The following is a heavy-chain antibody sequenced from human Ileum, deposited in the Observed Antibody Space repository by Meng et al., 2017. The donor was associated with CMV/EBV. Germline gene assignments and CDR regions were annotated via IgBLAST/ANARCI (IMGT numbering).Heavy chain of an antibody. V-gene: IGHV3-30*02. J-gene: IGHJ4*02. D-gene: IGHD2-2*01. CDR1: GFTFGDYA. CDR3: ARPVVPAAIHYFHY. CDR2: IRYDGSNE. Sequence: GGSLRLSCTISGFTFGDYAINWVRQAPGKGLEWVALIRYDGSNEYYADSVKGRFTVSRDNSKNTLYLQMNSLGVEDTAVYYCARPVVPAAIHYFHYWGQGTLVTVSS.